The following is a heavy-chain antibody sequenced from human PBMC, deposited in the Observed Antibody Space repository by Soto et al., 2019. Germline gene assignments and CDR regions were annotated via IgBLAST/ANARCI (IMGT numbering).Heavy chain of an antibody. J-gene: IGHJ6*02. CDR3: ARACKDTAIGWGPYYYYYGMAV. CDR2: IIPIFGTA. D-gene: IGHD5-18*01. CDR1: GGTFSSYA. Sequence: QVQLVQSGAEVKKPGSSVKVSCKASGGTFSSYAISWVRQAPGQGLEWLGGIIPIFGTANYAQKFQGRVTITADESTSTAYRELRSLSSEDTAVYYCARACKDTAIGWGPYYYYYGMAVCGQGTTVTVSS. V-gene: IGHV1-69*12.